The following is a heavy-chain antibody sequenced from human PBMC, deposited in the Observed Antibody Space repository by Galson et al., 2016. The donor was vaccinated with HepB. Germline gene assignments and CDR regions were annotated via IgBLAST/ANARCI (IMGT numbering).Heavy chain of an antibody. J-gene: IGHJ4*02. CDR2: ISYDGTIK. D-gene: IGHD1-26*01. V-gene: IGHV3-30-3*01. CDR3: ARDASLSGTYPLVGD. Sequence: SLRLSCAASGFTFRNFPMHWVRQAPGKGLEWLGLISYDGTIKYYADSVKGRLTISRDNSKGTLSLQMTSLRPEDTAVYYCARDASLSGTYPLVGDWGQGTLVTVSS. CDR1: GFTFRNFP.